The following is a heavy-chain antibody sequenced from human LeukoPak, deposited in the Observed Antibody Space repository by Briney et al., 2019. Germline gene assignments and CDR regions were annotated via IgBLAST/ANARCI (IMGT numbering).Heavy chain of an antibody. CDR1: GYSFTSYW. CDR2: IYPGDSDT. Sequence: GESLKISCKGSGYSFTSYWIGWVRQMPGKGLEWMGIIYPGDSDTRYSPSFQGQVTISADKSIRTAYLQWSSLKASDTAMYYCARLWGSGWPTYYYYGMDVWGQGTTVTVSS. J-gene: IGHJ6*02. CDR3: ARLWGSGWPTYYYYGMDV. D-gene: IGHD6-19*01. V-gene: IGHV5-51*01.